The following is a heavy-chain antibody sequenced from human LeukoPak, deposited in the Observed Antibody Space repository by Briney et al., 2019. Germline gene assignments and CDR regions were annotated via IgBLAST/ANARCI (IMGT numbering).Heavy chain of an antibody. D-gene: IGHD1-26*01. CDR2: IYYSGST. CDR3: ARDGGATYYFDY. Sequence: SETLSLTCTVSGGSISSSSYYWGWIRQPPGKGLEWIGSIYYSGSTYYNPSLKSRVTISVDTSKNQFSLKLSSVTAADTAVYYCARDGGATYYFDYWGQGTLVTVSS. CDR1: GGSISSSSYY. V-gene: IGHV4-39*07. J-gene: IGHJ4*02.